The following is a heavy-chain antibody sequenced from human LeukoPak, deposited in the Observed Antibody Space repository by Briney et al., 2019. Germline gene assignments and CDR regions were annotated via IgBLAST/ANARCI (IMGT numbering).Heavy chain of an antibody. CDR2: IYNGGNT. Sequence: GGSLRLSCAASGFTVSNKYMTWVRQAPGKGLECVSVIYNGGNTYYADSVKGRFTISRDNSKNTLYLQMNSLRAEDTAVYYCARGGASELYYFDYWGQGTLVTVSS. V-gene: IGHV3-53*01. J-gene: IGHJ4*02. D-gene: IGHD2-15*01. CDR1: GFTVSNKY. CDR3: ARGGASELYYFDY.